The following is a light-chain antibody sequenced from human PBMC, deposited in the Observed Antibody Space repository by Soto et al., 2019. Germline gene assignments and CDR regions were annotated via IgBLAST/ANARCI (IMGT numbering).Light chain of an antibody. V-gene: IGKV2D-29*01. CDR2: EVS. J-gene: IGKJ2*01. CDR3: MQSIQFPRT. CDR1: QTLLFSDGRTF. Sequence: DIVMTQTPFSLSVTPGQPASISCKSSQTLLFSDGRTFLSWYLQKPGQPPQLLISEVSNRLSGVPDRFSGSGSATDFTLKISRVEAEDVGVYYCMQSIQFPRTFGQGTKLDIK.